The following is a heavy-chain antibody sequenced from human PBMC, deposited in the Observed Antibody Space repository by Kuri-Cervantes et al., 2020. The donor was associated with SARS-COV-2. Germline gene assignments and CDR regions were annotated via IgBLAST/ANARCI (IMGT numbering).Heavy chain of an antibody. J-gene: IGHJ4*02. Sequence: GGSLRLSCAASGFTFSSYAMHWVRQAPGKGLEWVAVISYDGSNKYYADSVKGRFTISRDNSKNTLYLQMNSLRAEDTAVYYCGKFPPNAGIRDFDWLFIHFDYWGQGTLVTVSS. CDR1: GFTFSSYA. V-gene: IGHV3-30-3*01. CDR2: ISYDGSNK. D-gene: IGHD3-9*01. CDR3: GKFPPNAGIRDFDWLFIHFDY.